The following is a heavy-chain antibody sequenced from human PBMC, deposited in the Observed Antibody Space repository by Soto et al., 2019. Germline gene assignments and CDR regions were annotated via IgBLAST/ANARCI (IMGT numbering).Heavy chain of an antibody. V-gene: IGHV4-59*01. J-gene: IGHJ6*02. CDR1: GFTFSSYS. CDR3: ARDRRGRADGFIYYYAMDV. CDR2: IFDAATT. D-gene: IGHD6-13*01. Sequence: PGGSLRLSCAASGFTFSSYSMSWVRQAPGRGLEWIGYIFDAATTNYNPSFESRVSISLDTAKNQVSLKLTSVTAADSAIYYCARDRRGRADGFIYYYAMDVWGQGTSVTVSS.